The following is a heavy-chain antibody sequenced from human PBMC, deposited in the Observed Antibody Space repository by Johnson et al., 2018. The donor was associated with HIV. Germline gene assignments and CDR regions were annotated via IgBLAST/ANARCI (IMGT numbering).Heavy chain of an antibody. CDR3: AREGGGFYDSSGSLAFDI. CDR2: ISGSGGST. CDR1: GFTFSSYA. V-gene: IGHV3-23*04. D-gene: IGHD3-22*01. Sequence: MLLVESGGGVVQPGRSLRLSCAASGFTFSSYAMSWVRQAPGKGLEWVSAISGSGGSTYYADSVKGRFTISKDNSKSTLYVQMNRLTVDDTAVYYCAREGGGFYDSSGSLAFDIWGQGTMVTVSS. J-gene: IGHJ3*02.